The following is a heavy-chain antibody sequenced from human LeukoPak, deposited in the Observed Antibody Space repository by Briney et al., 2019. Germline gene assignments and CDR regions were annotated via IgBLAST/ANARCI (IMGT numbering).Heavy chain of an antibody. CDR3: AREPVPQDYGDTVNAYDL. CDR1: GGSLSGHY. Sequence: SETLSLTCAVYGGSLSGHYWSWIRQSPGKGLEWIGDIHHDGRTKYSPSLKSRVSILLDTSKNEVSLRLTPVAAADTALYFCAREPVPQDYGDTVNAYDLWGQGTMVIVSS. D-gene: IGHD4-17*01. J-gene: IGHJ3*01. CDR2: IHHDGRT. V-gene: IGHV4-34*01.